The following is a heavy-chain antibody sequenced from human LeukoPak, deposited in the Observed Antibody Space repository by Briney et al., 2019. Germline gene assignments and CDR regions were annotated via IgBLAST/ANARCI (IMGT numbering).Heavy chain of an antibody. Sequence: ASAKVSCKASGYTFTSYAMNWVRQAPGQGLEWMGWINTNTGNPTYAQGFTGRFVFSLDTSVSTAYLQISSLKAEDTAVYYCARDVSTMVRGVIMYYYGMDVWGQGTTVTVSS. CDR1: GYTFTSYA. D-gene: IGHD3-10*01. V-gene: IGHV7-4-1*02. J-gene: IGHJ6*02. CDR3: ARDVSTMVRGVIMYYYGMDV. CDR2: INTNTGNP.